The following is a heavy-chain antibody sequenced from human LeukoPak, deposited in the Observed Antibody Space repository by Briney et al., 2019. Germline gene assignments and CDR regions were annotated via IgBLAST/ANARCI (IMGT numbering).Heavy chain of an antibody. CDR1: GYTFTSYD. J-gene: IGHJ5*02. CDR3: ARLGAEGLYGDYVDDLYNWFDP. V-gene: IGHV1-8*01. CDR2: MNPNSGNT. D-gene: IGHD4-17*01. Sequence: ASVKVSCKASGYTFTSYDINWVRQATGQGLEWMGWMNPNSGNTGYAQKFQGRVTMTRNTSISTAYMELSSLGSEDTAVYYCARLGAEGLYGDYVDDLYNWFDPWGQGTLVTVSS.